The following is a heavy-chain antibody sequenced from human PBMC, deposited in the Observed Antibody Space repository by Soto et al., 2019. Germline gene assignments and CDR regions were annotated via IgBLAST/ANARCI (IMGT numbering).Heavy chain of an antibody. J-gene: IGHJ4*02. CDR2: ISYDGSNT. V-gene: IGHV3-30*18. Sequence: QVQLVESGGGVVQPGRSLRLSCVASGFTFSSYGMHWVRQAPGKGLEWVAIISYDGSNTYYADSVKDRFTISRDNSKNTLYLQMNSLRAEDTSVYYCAKEGGLSGSYYISSSYYFDYWGQGTLVTVSS. CDR1: GFTFSSYG. CDR3: AKEGGLSGSYYISSSYYFDY. D-gene: IGHD1-26*01.